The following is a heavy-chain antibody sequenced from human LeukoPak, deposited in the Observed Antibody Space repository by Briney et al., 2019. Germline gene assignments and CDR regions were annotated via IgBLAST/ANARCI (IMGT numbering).Heavy chain of an antibody. CDR3: ARVIDDYVWGSYRPTPIYYFDY. CDR2: INPNSGGT. J-gene: IGHJ4*02. CDR1: GYTFTGYY. D-gene: IGHD3-16*02. V-gene: IGHV1-2*06. Sequence: GASVKVSCKASGYTFTGYYMHWVRQAPGQGLEWMGRINPNSGGTNYAQKFQGRVTMTRDASISTAYMELSRLRSDDTAVCYCARVIDDYVWGSYRPTPIYYFDYWGQGTLVTVSS.